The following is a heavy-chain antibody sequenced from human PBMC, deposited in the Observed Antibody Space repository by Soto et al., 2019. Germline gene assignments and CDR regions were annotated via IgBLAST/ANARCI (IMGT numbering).Heavy chain of an antibody. V-gene: IGHV4-39*01. Sequence: SETLSLTCTVSGGSISSSSYYWGWIRQPPGKGLEWIGSIYYSGSTYYNPSLKSRVTISVDTSKNQFSLKLSSVTAADTAVYYCARTSSSWSLFDYWGQGTLVTVSS. CDR2: IYYSGST. CDR3: ARTSSSWSLFDY. CDR1: GGSISSSSYY. D-gene: IGHD6-13*01. J-gene: IGHJ4*02.